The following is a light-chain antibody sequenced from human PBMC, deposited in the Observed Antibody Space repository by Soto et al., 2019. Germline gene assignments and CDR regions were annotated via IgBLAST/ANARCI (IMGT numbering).Light chain of an antibody. CDR3: QHYRAPPLPRT. CDR1: QIVLNTD. CDR2: HTS. V-gene: IGKV3-20*01. Sequence: EVVLTQSPDSLSLSPGERASLSCRASQIVLNTDIAWYQKKPGHAPRLLFYHTSTRATGIPDRFSAGGAGTDFTLSISRLEPTDFAVYYCQHYRAPPLPRTFGGGTRIQIK. J-gene: IGKJ4*01.